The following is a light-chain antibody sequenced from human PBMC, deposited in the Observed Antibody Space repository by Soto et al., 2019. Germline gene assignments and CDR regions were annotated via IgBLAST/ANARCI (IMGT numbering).Light chain of an antibody. CDR3: QQCYSTPIT. J-gene: IGKJ3*01. V-gene: IGKV1-39*01. Sequence: DIRVTMSPSSLSVSVGARVTITCRASQSISSYLHWYQQKPGKAPKLLIYAASSLQSGVPSRFSGSGSGTDFTLTISSLQPEDFATYYCQQCYSTPITFGPGTKVDIK. CDR1: QSISSY. CDR2: AAS.